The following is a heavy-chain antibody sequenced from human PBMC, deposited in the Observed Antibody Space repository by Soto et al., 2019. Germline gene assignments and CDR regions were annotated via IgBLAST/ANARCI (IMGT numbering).Heavy chain of an antibody. CDR2: ISGSGGST. J-gene: IGHJ5*02. CDR3: ATFGNGSGSPRFDP. Sequence: PGWSLRLSCASSVFTFISYAMSWVRQAPGKGLEWVSAISGSGGSTYYADSVKGRFTISRDNSKNTLYLKMNSLRAEDTAVYYCATFGNGSGSPRFDPWGQGTLVTVSS. CDR1: VFTFISYA. V-gene: IGHV3-23*01. D-gene: IGHD3-10*01.